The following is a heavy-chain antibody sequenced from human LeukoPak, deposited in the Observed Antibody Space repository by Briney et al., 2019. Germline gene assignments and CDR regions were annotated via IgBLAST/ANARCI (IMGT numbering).Heavy chain of an antibody. J-gene: IGHJ6*03. D-gene: IGHD5-18*01. Sequence: SVTVSCKASGGTFSSYAFSWVRQAPGQGLEWVGGFLPIFKTAKYAQRFQGRVTITADEATSTAYMELSNLRSEDSAVYYCANGMFRYSYGWYYMDVWGKGTTVTISS. CDR1: GGTFSSYA. CDR3: ANGMFRYSYGWYYMDV. V-gene: IGHV1-69*13. CDR2: FLPIFKTA.